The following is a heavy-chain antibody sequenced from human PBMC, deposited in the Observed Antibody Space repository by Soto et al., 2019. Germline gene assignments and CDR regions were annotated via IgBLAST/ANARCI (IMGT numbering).Heavy chain of an antibody. CDR3: VTPDSSGYYSH. D-gene: IGHD3-22*01. Sequence: PGESLKFSCKASGYIFTSYWIGWVRQMPGIGLEWMGIVNPADSDTRYSPSFQGQVTVSADKSISTAYLQWGSLKASDTAMYYCVTPDSSGYYSHWGQGTPDTVSS. CDR1: GYIFTSYW. J-gene: IGHJ4*02. CDR2: VNPADSDT. V-gene: IGHV5-51*01.